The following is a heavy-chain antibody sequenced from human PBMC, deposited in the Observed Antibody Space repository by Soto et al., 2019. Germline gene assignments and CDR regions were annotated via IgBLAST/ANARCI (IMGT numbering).Heavy chain of an antibody. CDR3: ARVESYGSGSYYPYYFDY. CDR2: IYYSGST. Sequence: PSETLSLTCTVSGGSISSGGYYWSWIRQHPGKGLEWIGYIYYSGSTYYNPSLKSRVTISVDTSKNQFSLKLSSVTAADTAVYYCARVESYGSGSYYPYYFDYWGQGTLVTVSS. D-gene: IGHD3-10*01. V-gene: IGHV4-31*03. CDR1: GGSISSGGYY. J-gene: IGHJ4*02.